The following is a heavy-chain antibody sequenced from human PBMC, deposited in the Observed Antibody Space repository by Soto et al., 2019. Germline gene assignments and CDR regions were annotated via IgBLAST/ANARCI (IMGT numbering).Heavy chain of an antibody. D-gene: IGHD1-26*01. CDR2: VYYSGTT. Sequence: QVHLQESGPGLVKPSQTLSLTCTVSGDSIDSGAYYWTWIRQFPGKGLEWIGYVYYSGTTAYNPSLHSRLAISIDTAKSHFSLKLHSVTDADTAVYYFARAWYSGDYSPGFWSQGTLVTVSS. V-gene: IGHV4-31*03. J-gene: IGHJ4*02. CDR3: ARAWYSGDYSPGF. CDR1: GDSIDSGAYY.